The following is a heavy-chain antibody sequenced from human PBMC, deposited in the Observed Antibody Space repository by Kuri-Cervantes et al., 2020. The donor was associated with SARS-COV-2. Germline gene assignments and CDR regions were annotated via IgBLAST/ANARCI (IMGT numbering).Heavy chain of an antibody. J-gene: IGHJ4*02. CDR2: INPNSGGT. Sequence: ASVKVSCKASGYTFTGYYMHWVRQAPGQGLEWMRWINPNSGGTNYAGKFQGRGTMTRDTSIGTAYMELSRLRSDDTAVYYCARIGYGGSYFGFDHWGQGTLVTVSS. CDR3: ARIGYGGSYFGFDH. D-gene: IGHD1-26*01. CDR1: GYTFTGYY. V-gene: IGHV1-2*02.